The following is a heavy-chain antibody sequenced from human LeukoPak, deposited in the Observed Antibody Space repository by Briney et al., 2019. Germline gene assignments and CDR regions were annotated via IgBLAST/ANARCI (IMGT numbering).Heavy chain of an antibody. D-gene: IGHD5-24*01. J-gene: IGHJ6*02. Sequence: GGSLRLSCAASGFTFSSYSMNWVRQAPGEGLEWVSSISSRSSYIYYADSVKGRFTISRDNAKNSLYLQMNSLRVEDTGIYYCARDRAVKARIGGMDVWGQGTTVIVSS. V-gene: IGHV3-21*06. CDR3: ARDRAVKARIGGMDV. CDR1: GFTFSSYS. CDR2: ISSRSSYI.